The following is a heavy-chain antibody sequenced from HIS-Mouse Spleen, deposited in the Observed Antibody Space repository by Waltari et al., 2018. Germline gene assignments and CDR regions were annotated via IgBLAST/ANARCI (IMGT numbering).Heavy chain of an antibody. D-gene: IGHD5-12*01. CDR3: ARRRVAEGWLRLPVDHDAFDI. CDR1: GRAISSYY. V-gene: IGHV4-59*08. Sequence: QVQLQESGPGLVKPSATLSLTCTVSGRAISSYYWLCIRQPPGTGLEWIGYIYYSGSTNYNPSLKSRVTISVDTSKNQFSLKLSSVTAADTAVYYCARRRVAEGWLRLPVDHDAFDIWGQGTMVTVSS. CDR2: IYYSGST. J-gene: IGHJ3*02.